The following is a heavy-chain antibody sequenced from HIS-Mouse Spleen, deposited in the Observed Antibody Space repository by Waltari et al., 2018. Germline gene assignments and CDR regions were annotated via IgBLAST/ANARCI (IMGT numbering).Heavy chain of an antibody. CDR2: IYYSGST. Sequence: QLQLQESGPGLVTPSETLSLPCTVPGGSISSSSYYRGWLRHPPGKGLEWIGSIYYSGSTYYNPSLKSRVTISVDTSKNQFSLKLSSVTAADTAVYYCAREIPYSSSWYDWYFDLWGRGTLVTVSS. J-gene: IGHJ2*01. CDR3: AREIPYSSSWYDWYFDL. V-gene: IGHV4-39*07. D-gene: IGHD6-13*01. CDR1: GGSISSSSYY.